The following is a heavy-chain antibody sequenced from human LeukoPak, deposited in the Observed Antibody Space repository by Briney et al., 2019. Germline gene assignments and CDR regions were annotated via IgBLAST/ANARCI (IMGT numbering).Heavy chain of an antibody. V-gene: IGHV3-23*01. J-gene: IGHJ4*02. CDR3: AKDSSGYYRPFDY. Sequence: PGGSLRLSCAASGFTFSGYAMSWVRQAPGKGLEWVSSISGSGGSTYYADSVKGPFTISRDNSKNTLYLQMNSLRDEGTAVYYCAKDSSGYYRPFDYWGQGTLVSVSS. D-gene: IGHD3-22*01. CDR1: GFTFSGYA. CDR2: ISGSGGST.